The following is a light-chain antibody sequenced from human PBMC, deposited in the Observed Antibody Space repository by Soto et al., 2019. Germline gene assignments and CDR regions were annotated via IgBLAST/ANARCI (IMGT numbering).Light chain of an antibody. CDR2: HAS. CDR3: QQRSNWLT. V-gene: IGKV3-11*01. J-gene: IGKJ4*01. CDR1: QMVGSY. Sequence: IVLTQSPATLSLSPGERPTLSCRASQMVGSYLTWYQHKPGQAPRLLIYHASNRATGVPARFSGSGSGTDYTLTISSLEPEDFAIYYCQQRSNWLTFGGGTRVEIK.